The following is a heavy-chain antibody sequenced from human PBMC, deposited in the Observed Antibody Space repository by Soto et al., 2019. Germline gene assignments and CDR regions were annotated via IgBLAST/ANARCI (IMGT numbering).Heavy chain of an antibody. CDR2: IYYSGST. CDR3: ARDYREGYCTNGVCYQEPYYFDY. V-gene: IGHV4-31*03. J-gene: IGHJ4*02. CDR1: GGSISSGGYY. D-gene: IGHD2-8*01. Sequence: SETLSLTCTVSGGSISSGGYYWSWIRQHPGKGLEWIGYIYYSGSTYYNPSLKSRVTISVDTSKNHFSLKLSSVTAADTAVYYCARDYREGYCTNGVCYQEPYYFDYWGQGTLVTVSS.